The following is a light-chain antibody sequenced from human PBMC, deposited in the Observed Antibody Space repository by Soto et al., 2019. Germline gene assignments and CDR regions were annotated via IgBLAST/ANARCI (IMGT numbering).Light chain of an antibody. CDR3: CTYAGSSTLI. CDR2: EVS. J-gene: IGLJ2*01. CDR1: SSDVGNYKY. Sequence: QSALTQPASVSGSPGQSITISCTGTSSDVGNYKYVSWYQQHPGKAPKLMIYEVSNRPSGVSNRFSGSKSGNTASLTISGLQAEDETDYYCCTYAGSSTLIFGGGTQLTVL. V-gene: IGLV2-23*02.